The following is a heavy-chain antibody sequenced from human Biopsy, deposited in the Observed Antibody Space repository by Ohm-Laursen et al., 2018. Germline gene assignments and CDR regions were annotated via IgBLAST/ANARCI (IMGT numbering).Heavy chain of an antibody. Sequence: SVKASCKASGGTFTNYAISWVRQAPGDGLEWMGGIIAVFGLVNYAPKFQGRVSITADKSPTTAYMELSNLKSEDTAVYYRATPFQYYDSWGGYPPFDHWGQGTLVTVSS. V-gene: IGHV1-69*10. CDR3: ATPFQYYDSWGGYPPFDH. CDR1: GGTFTNYA. J-gene: IGHJ4*02. CDR2: IIAVFGLV. D-gene: IGHD3-3*01.